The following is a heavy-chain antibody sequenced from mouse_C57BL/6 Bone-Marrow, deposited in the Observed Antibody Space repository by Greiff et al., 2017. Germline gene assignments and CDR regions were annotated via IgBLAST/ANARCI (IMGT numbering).Heavy chain of an antibody. V-gene: IGHV5-17*01. CDR1: GFTFSDYG. CDR2: ISSGSSTI. Sequence: EVKLMESGGGLVKPGGSLKLSCAASGFTFSDYGMHWVRQAPEKGLEWVAYISSGSSTIYYADTVKGRFTISRDNAKNTLFLQMTSLRSEDTAMXYCARNLTGTSYGGQGTLVTVSA. D-gene: IGHD4-1*01. J-gene: IGHJ3*01. CDR3: ARNLTGTSY.